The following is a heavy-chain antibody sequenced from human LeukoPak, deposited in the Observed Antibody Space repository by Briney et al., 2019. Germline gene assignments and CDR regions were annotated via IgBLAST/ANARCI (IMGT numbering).Heavy chain of an antibody. CDR2: IKQDGSDK. CDR1: GFTFSNYW. Sequence: GGSLRLSCAASGFTFSNYWMSWVRQAPGKGLQWVASIKQDGSDKYYVDSVKGRFTISRDNAKNSLYLQMNSLRAEDTAVYYCARDLSGSYYFDYWGQGTLVTVSS. CDR3: ARDLSGSYYFDY. J-gene: IGHJ4*02. V-gene: IGHV3-7*01. D-gene: IGHD1-26*01.